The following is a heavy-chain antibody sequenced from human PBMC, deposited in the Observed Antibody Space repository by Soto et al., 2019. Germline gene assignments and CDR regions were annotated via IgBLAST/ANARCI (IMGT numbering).Heavy chain of an antibody. Sequence: GGSLRLSCVASGFTFIDDAMHWVRQAPGKGLEWVAVVSHDGRNTHYADSVKGRFTISRDSSKNTVSLEMTSLRAEDTAVYYCAKGGRQWLVTSGFNYWGQGALVTVSS. V-gene: IGHV3-30*18. CDR1: GFTFIDDA. J-gene: IGHJ4*02. CDR3: AKGGRQWLVTSGFNY. D-gene: IGHD6-19*01. CDR2: VSHDGRNT.